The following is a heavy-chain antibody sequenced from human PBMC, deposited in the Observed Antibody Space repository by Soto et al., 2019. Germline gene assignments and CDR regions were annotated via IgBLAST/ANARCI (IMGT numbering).Heavy chain of an antibody. V-gene: IGHV1-18*04. Sequence: QVPLVQSGAEVKKPGASVKVSCKASGYTFTSYGISWVRQAPGQGLEWMGWISAYNGHTNSAQKLQGRVTMTTGTSTSTAYMERRRPRSDDTAVYYCARDRISRGGIAVAPYDYWGQGTLVTVSS. CDR2: ISAYNGHT. CDR3: ARDRISRGGIAVAPYDY. CDR1: GYTFTSYG. D-gene: IGHD6-19*01. J-gene: IGHJ4*02.